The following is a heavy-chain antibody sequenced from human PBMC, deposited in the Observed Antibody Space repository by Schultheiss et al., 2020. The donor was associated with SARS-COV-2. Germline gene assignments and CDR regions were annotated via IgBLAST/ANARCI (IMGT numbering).Heavy chain of an antibody. D-gene: IGHD4-17*01. J-gene: IGHJ4*02. CDR2: INHSGST. CDR3: AGTYVTTVTVDY. CDR1: GGSFSGYY. V-gene: IGHV4-34*01. Sequence: SETLSLTCAVYGGSFSGYYWSWIRQPPGKGLEWIGEINHSGSTNYNPSLKSRVTISVDTSKNQFPLKLSSVTAADTAVYYCAGTYVTTVTVDYWGQGTLVTVSS.